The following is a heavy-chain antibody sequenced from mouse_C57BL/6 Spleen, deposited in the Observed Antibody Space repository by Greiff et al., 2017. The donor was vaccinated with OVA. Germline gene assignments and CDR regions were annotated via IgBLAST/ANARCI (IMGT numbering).Heavy chain of an antibody. D-gene: IGHD2-2*01. J-gene: IGHJ3*01. CDR3: ARSDYGYDEGTWFAY. V-gene: IGHV1-80*01. Sequence: QVQLQQSGAELVKPGASVKISCKASGYAFSSYWMNWVKQRPGKGLEWIGQIYPGDGDTNYNGKFKGKATLTADKSSSTAYMQLSSLTSEDSAVYFCARSDYGYDEGTWFAYWGQGTLVTVSA. CDR2: IYPGDGDT. CDR1: GYAFSSYW.